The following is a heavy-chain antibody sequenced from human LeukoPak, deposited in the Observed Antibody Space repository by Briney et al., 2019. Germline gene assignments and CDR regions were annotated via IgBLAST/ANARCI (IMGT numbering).Heavy chain of an antibody. V-gene: IGHV1-2*02. CDR1: GYTFTGYY. CDR2: INPNSGGT. Sequence: ASVKVSYKASGYTFTGYYMHWVRQAPGQGLEWMGWINPNSGGTNYAQKFQGRVTITTDESTSTAYMELSSLRSEDTAVYYCARDGRAEYYYDSSGYYPLRLDPWGQGTLVTVSS. J-gene: IGHJ5*02. CDR3: ARDGRAEYYYDSSGYYPLRLDP. D-gene: IGHD3-22*01.